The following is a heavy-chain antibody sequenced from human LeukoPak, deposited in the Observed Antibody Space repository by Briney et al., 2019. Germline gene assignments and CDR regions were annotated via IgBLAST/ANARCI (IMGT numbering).Heavy chain of an antibody. D-gene: IGHD5-18*01. CDR3: ARAQRGYSYGCFNC. Sequence: ASVKVSCKASGYTFTGYYMHWVRQAPGQGLEWMGRINPNSGGTNYAQKFQGRVTITRDTSISTAYMELSRLRSDDTAVYYCARAQRGYSYGCFNCWGQGTLVTVSS. CDR1: GYTFTGYY. J-gene: IGHJ4*02. CDR2: INPNSGGT. V-gene: IGHV1-2*06.